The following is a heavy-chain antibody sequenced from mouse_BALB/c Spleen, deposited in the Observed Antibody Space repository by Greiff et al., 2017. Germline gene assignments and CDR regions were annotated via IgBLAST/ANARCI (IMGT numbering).Heavy chain of an antibody. V-gene: IGHV1S29*02. CDR1: GYTFTDYN. Sequence: EVQLQQSGPELVKPGASVKISCKASGYTFTDYNMHWVKQSHGKSLEWIGYIYPYNGGTGYNQKFKSKATLTVDNSSSTAYMELRSLTSEDSAVYYCARSTGKGWFAYWGQGTLVTVSA. CDR3: ARSTGKGWFAY. J-gene: IGHJ3*01. D-gene: IGHD4-1*01. CDR2: IYPYNGGT.